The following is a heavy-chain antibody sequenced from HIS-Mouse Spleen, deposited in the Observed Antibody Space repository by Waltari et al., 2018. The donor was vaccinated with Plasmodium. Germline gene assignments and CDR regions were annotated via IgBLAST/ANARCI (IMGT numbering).Heavy chain of an antibody. CDR2: IWYDGSNK. J-gene: IGHJ3*02. CDR3: AKEEGNWNDDDAFDI. D-gene: IGHD1-1*01. Sequence: QVQLVESGGGVVQPGRSLRLCCAQSGFTFSSFGMPWVRQAPGKGLEWVGVIWYDGSNKYYADSVKGRFTISRDNSKNTLYLQMNSLRAEDTAVYYCAKEEGNWNDDDAFDIWGQGTMVTVSS. V-gene: IGHV3-33*06. CDR1: GFTFSSFG.